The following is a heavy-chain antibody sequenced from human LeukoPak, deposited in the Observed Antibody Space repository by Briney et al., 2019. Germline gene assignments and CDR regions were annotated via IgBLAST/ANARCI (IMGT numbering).Heavy chain of an antibody. V-gene: IGHV1-8*03. CDR1: GYTFTSYD. Sequence: ASVKVSCKASGYTFTSYDINWVRQATGQGLEWMGWMNPNSGNTGYAQKFQGRVTITRNTSISTAYMELSSLRSEDTAVYYCARAYDGVRGYDILTGYLRGGSYDYWGQGTLVTVSS. CDR2: MNPNSGNT. D-gene: IGHD3-9*01. J-gene: IGHJ4*02. CDR3: ARAYDGVRGYDILTGYLRGGSYDY.